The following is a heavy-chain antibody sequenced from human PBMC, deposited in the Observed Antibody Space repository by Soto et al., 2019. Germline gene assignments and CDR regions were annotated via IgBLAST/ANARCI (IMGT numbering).Heavy chain of an antibody. CDR3: ARPRYYYDVIFDY. CDR2: IWYDGSNK. CDR1: GFTFSSYG. Sequence: PGGSLRISCAASGFTFSSYGMHWVRQAPGKGMEWVAVIWYDGSNKYYADSVKGRFTISRDNSKNTLYLQMNSLRAEDTAVYYCARPRYYYDVIFDYWGKGTLVTVSS. D-gene: IGHD3-22*01. V-gene: IGHV3-33*01. J-gene: IGHJ4*02.